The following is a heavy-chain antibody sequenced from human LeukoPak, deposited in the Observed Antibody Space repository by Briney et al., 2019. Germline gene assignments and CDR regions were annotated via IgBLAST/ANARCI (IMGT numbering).Heavy chain of an antibody. J-gene: IGHJ3*01. Sequence: PSQTLSLTCTVSGDSIISSNYYWRWIRQPAGKGLEWIGRIYGSGSTNFNPSLKSRVTISVDTSKNQFSLKLSSVTAADTAVYYCAREAYYYDSTGYWDAFDFWGQGTMITVSS. CDR3: AREAYYYDSTGYWDAFDF. CDR2: IYGSGST. CDR1: GDSIISSNYY. V-gene: IGHV4-61*02. D-gene: IGHD3-22*01.